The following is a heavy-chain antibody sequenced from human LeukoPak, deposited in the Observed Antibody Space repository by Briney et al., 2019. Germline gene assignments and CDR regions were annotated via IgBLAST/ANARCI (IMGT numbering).Heavy chain of an antibody. V-gene: IGHV1-2*02. D-gene: IGHD3-16*02. J-gene: IGHJ3*02. CDR3: ASYGYTDAFDI. CDR2: INPNSGGT. CDR1: GYTFTGYY. Sequence: GASVKVSCKASGYTFTGYYMHWVRQAPGQGLEWMGWINPNSGGTNYEQKFQGRVTMTRDTSISTAYMELSRLRSDDTAVYYCASYGYTDAFDIWGQGTMVTVSS.